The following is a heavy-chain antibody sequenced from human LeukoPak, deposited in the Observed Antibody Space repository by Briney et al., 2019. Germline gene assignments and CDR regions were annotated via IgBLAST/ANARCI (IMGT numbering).Heavy chain of an antibody. V-gene: IGHV3-30*02. CDR3: AKDGGTPNYYYYYYMDV. CDR2: IRYDGSNK. CDR1: GFTFSSYG. J-gene: IGHJ6*03. D-gene: IGHD3-16*01. Sequence: GGSLRPSCAASGFTFSSYGMHWVRQAPGKGLEWVAFIRYDGSNKYYADSVKGRFTISRDNSKNTLYLQMNSLRAEDTAVYYCAKDGGTPNYYYYYYMDVWGKGTTVTVSS.